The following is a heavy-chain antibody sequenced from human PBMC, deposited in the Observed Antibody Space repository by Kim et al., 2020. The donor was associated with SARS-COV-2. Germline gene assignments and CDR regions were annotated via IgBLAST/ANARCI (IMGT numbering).Heavy chain of an antibody. CDR3: ARDVISTSNWNFLSDYYYYGMDV. J-gene: IGHJ6*02. Sequence: GGSLRLSCAASGFTFSSYSMNWVRQAPGKGLEWVSYISSSSSTIYYADSVKGRFTISRDNAKNSLYLQMNSLRDEDTAVYYCARDVISTSNWNFLSDYYYYGMDVWGQGTTVTVSS. V-gene: IGHV3-48*02. D-gene: IGHD1-7*01. CDR1: GFTFSSYS. CDR2: ISSSSSTI.